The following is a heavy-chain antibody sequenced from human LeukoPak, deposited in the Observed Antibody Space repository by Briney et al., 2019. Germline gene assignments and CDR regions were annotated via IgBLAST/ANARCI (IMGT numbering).Heavy chain of an antibody. CDR2: INPNSGGT. D-gene: IGHD6-19*01. Sequence: ASVKVSCKASGYTFTGYYMHWVRQAPGQGLEWMGWINPNSGGTNYAQKFQGRVTMTRDTSISTAYMELSRLRPDDTAVYYCARSPTVAVNTYYFDYWGQGTLVTVSS. V-gene: IGHV1-2*02. CDR1: GYTFTGYY. J-gene: IGHJ4*02. CDR3: ARSPTVAVNTYYFDY.